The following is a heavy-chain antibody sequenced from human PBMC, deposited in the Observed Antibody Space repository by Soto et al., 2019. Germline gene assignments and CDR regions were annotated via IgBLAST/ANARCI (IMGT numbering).Heavy chain of an antibody. CDR2: ISYHGSDK. J-gene: IGHJ4*02. V-gene: IGHV3-30*18. CDR3: AKDHLTTTVTTVGY. D-gene: IGHD4-17*01. CDR1: GFTFSNYG. Sequence: QVQLVESGGGVVQPGRSLRLSCAASGFTFSNYGMHWVRQAPGKGLEWVAVISYHGSDKYYADSVKGRFTISRDNSKNTRYLQMDSLRAEDTAVYYCAKDHLTTTVTTVGYWGQGTLVTVSP.